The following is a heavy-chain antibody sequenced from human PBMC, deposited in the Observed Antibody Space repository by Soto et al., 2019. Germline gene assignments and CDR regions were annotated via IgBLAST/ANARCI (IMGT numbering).Heavy chain of an antibody. Sequence: ASVKVSCKVSGYTLTELSMHWVRQAPGKGLEWMGGFDPEDGETIYAQKFQGRVTMTEDTSTDTAYMELSSLRSEDTAVYYCATARYDSSGHRAFDIWGQGTMVTVSS. CDR2: FDPEDGET. CDR3: ATARYDSSGHRAFDI. CDR1: GYTLTELS. J-gene: IGHJ3*02. D-gene: IGHD3-22*01. V-gene: IGHV1-24*01.